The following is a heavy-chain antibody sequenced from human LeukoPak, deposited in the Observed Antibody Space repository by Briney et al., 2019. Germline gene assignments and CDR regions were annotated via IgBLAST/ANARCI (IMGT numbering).Heavy chain of an antibody. V-gene: IGHV5-51*01. CDR1: GSTFTSHW. D-gene: IGHD3-16*02. J-gene: IGHJ4*02. CDR3: ARGYRLDS. Sequence: NRGASLQISCQGSGSTFTSHWIAWVRQLAGKGLEWMGVIYPGDSDIRYSPSFQGQVTISADKSISTAYLQWSSLKASDTAMYYCARGYRLDSWGQGTLVTVSS. CDR2: IYPGDSDI.